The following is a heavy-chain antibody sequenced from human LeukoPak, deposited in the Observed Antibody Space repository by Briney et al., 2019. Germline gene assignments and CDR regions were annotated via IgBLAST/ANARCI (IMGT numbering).Heavy chain of an antibody. V-gene: IGHV4-34*01. CDR3: ARGGFPDAYGDYPNFDY. J-gene: IGHJ4*02. CDR1: GGSFSGYY. CDR2: IDHSGST. Sequence: SETLSLTCAVYGGSFSGYYWSWIRQPPGKGLEWIGEIDHSGSTNYNPSLKSRVTISVDTSKNQFSLKLSSVTAPDTAVYYCARGGFPDAYGDYPNFDYWGQGTLVTVSS. D-gene: IGHD4-17*01.